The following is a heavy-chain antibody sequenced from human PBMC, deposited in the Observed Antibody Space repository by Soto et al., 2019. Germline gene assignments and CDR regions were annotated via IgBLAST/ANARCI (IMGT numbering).Heavy chain of an antibody. J-gene: IGHJ4*02. Sequence: GASVKVSCKASGYTFTSYGINWVRQATGQGLEWMGWMNPNSGNTGYAQKFQGRVTMTRNTSISTACMELSSLRSEDTAVYYCARGPYYYDSSGYYYNYWGQGTLVTVSS. V-gene: IGHV1-8*01. CDR3: ARGPYYYDSSGYYYNY. CDR1: GYTFTSYG. D-gene: IGHD3-22*01. CDR2: MNPNSGNT.